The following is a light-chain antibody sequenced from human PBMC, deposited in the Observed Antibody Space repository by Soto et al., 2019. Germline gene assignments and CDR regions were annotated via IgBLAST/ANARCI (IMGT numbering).Light chain of an antibody. V-gene: IGKV1-39*01. CDR2: AAS. J-gene: IGKJ5*01. CDR3: QQSYRAVN. Sequence: DIQMTQSRSSLSASVGDRISITGRASQSVSSYLNWYQQKPGKAPRLLIYAASHLQTGVPSRFRGTGSATHFTLTISSLQPEEFATYYCQQSYRAVNCGQGTRLEIK. CDR1: QSVSSY.